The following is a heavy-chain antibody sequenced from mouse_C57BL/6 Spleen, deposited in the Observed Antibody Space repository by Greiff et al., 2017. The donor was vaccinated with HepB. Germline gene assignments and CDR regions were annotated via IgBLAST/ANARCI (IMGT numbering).Heavy chain of an antibody. CDR1: GFTFSDYG. V-gene: IGHV5-17*01. CDR2: ISSGSSTI. D-gene: IGHD3-2*02. J-gene: IGHJ4*01. CDR3: ARQLRLRDYYAMDY. Sequence: EVQGVESGGGLVKPGGSLKLSCAASGFTFSDYGMHWVRQAPEKGLEWVAYISSGSSTIYYADTVKGRFTISRDNAKNTLFLQMTSLRSEDTAMYYSARQLRLRDYYAMDYWGQGTSVTVSS.